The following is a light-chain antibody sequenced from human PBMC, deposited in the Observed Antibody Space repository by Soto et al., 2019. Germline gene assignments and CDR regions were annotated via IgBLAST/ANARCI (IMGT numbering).Light chain of an antibody. CDR2: DVS. CDR3: CSYAGSYTLVV. CDR1: SSIVGGYNY. Sequence: QSALTQPRSVSGSPGQSSTTSCTGTSSIVGGYNYVSWYQQHPGKAPKLMIYDVSKRPSGVPDRFSGSKSGNTASLTISGLQAEDEADYYCCSYAGSYTLVVFGGGTKVTVL. J-gene: IGLJ2*01. V-gene: IGLV2-11*01.